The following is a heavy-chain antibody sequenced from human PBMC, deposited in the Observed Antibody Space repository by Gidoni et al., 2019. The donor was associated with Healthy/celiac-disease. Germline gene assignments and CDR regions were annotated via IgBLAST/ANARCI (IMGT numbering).Heavy chain of an antibody. CDR1: GFTFSGYY. CDR3: ARALSHYYGSGTIPNWFDP. D-gene: IGHD3-10*01. V-gene: IGHV3-11*01. CDR2: ISSSGSTI. Sequence: QVQLVESGGGLVKPGGSLRLSCAASGFTFSGYYMSVIRQAPGKGLEWVSYISSSGSTIYYADSVKGRFTISRDNAKNSLYLQMNSLRAEDTAVYYCARALSHYYGSGTIPNWFDPWGQGTLVTVSS. J-gene: IGHJ5*02.